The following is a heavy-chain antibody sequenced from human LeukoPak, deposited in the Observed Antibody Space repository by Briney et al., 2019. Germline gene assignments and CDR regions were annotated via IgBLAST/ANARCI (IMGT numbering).Heavy chain of an antibody. CDR2: ISAYNGNT. J-gene: IGHJ5*02. V-gene: IGHV1-18*01. D-gene: IGHD2-21*02. CDR1: GYTFTSYG. Sequence: ASVKVSCKASGYTFTSYGISWVRQAPGQGLEWMGWISAYNGNTNYAQKFQGRVTMTTDTFTSTAYMELRSLRSDDTAVYYCARLMTARNWFDPWGQGTLVTVSS. CDR3: ARLMTARNWFDP.